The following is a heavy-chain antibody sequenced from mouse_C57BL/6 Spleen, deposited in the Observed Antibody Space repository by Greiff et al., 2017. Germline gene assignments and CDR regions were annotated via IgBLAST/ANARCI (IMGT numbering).Heavy chain of an antibody. D-gene: IGHD1-1*01. J-gene: IGHJ3*01. Sequence: QVQLQQPGAELVKPGASVKVSCKASGYTFTSYWMHWVKQRPGQGLEWIGRIHPSDSDTNYNQKFKGKATLTVDKSSSTAYMQLSSLTSEDSAVYYCAPQFITTVVGEGFAYWGQGTLVTVSA. CDR3: APQFITTVVGEGFAY. V-gene: IGHV1-74*01. CDR1: GYTFTSYW. CDR2: IHPSDSDT.